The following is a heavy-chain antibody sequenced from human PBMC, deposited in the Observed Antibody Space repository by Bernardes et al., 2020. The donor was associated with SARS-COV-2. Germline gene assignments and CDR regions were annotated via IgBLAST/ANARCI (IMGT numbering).Heavy chain of an antibody. CDR3: AREKPWEQGGGIDY. Sequence: GGSLRLSCAASGFTFSSYGMHWVRQAPGKGLEWVAVIWYDGSNKYYADSVKGRFTISRDNSKNTLYLQMNSLRAEDTAVYYCAREKPWEQGGGIDYWGQGTLVTVSS. CDR2: IWYDGSNK. CDR1: GFTFSSYG. V-gene: IGHV3-33*01. J-gene: IGHJ4*02. D-gene: IGHD1-26*01.